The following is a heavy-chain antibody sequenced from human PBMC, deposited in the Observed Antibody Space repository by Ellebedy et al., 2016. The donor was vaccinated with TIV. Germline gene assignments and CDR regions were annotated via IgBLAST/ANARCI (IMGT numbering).Heavy chain of an antibody. V-gene: IGHV4-59*12. D-gene: IGHD6-13*01. Sequence: MPSETLSLTCTVSGGSISSFYWSWIRQPPGKGPEWICYIYHSGSTDYNASLKCRVTISRDAPKNQFFLNLTSVTAADTAVYYCARGGIAAFDPWGLGILVTVSS. J-gene: IGHJ5*02. CDR1: GGSISSFY. CDR2: IYHSGST. CDR3: ARGGIAAFDP.